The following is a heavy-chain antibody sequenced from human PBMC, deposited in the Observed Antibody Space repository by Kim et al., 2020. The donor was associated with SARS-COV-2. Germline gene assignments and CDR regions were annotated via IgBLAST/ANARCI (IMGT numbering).Heavy chain of an antibody. CDR2: ISGSGGST. CDR1: GFTFSSYA. D-gene: IGHD3-3*01. J-gene: IGHJ4*02. Sequence: GGSLRLSCAASGFTFSSYAMSWVRQAPGKGLECVSAISGSGGSTYYADSVKGRFTISRDNSKNTLYLQMNSLRAEDTAVYYCAKVNRRITIFGVVIMGYYFDYWGQGTLVTVSS. V-gene: IGHV3-23*01. CDR3: AKVNRRITIFGVVIMGYYFDY.